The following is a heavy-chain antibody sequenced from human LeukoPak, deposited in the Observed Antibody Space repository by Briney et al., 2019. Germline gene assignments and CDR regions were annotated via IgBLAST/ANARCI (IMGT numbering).Heavy chain of an antibody. CDR3: ARLPITKRAMDV. CDR1: GDSINSGDSY. Sequence: SETLSLTCSVSGDSINSGDSYWGWIRQNPWKGPEWIGSIYYVGSPHYNPSLNSRQVTMSVDTLRNQFSLKLTSVTAAGTAVYYCARLPITKRAMDVWGQGTTVTVSS. CDR2: IYYVGSP. D-gene: IGHD3-3*01. J-gene: IGHJ6*02. V-gene: IGHV4-39*01.